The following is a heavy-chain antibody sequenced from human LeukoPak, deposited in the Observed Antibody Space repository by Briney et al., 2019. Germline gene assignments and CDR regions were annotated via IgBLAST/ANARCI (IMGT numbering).Heavy chain of an antibody. CDR3: ARSLVAVATPYYFDY. Sequence: SETLSLTCTVSGGSINNYFWSCIRQPPGKGLEWIGYIYYIGTTNYNPSLTGRITISIDTSKNQFSLKLSSVTAADTAVYYCARSLVAVATPYYFDYWGQGTLVTVSS. D-gene: IGHD2-15*01. V-gene: IGHV4-59*01. CDR2: IYYIGTT. CDR1: GGSINNYF. J-gene: IGHJ4*02.